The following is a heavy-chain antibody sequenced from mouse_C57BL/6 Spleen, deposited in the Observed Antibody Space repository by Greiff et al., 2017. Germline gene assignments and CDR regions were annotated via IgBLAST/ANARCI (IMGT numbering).Heavy chain of an antibody. V-gene: IGHV8-12*01. CDR3: ARRGNYYGSSYEGWYFDV. Sequence: QVQLKESGPGILQSSQTLSLTCSFSGFSLSTSGMGVSWIRQPSGKGLEWLAHIYWDDDKRYNPSLKSRLTISKDTSRNQVFLKITSGDTADTATYYCARRGNYYGSSYEGWYFDVWGTGTTVTVSS. CDR1: GFSLSTSGMG. D-gene: IGHD1-1*01. CDR2: IYWDDDK. J-gene: IGHJ1*03.